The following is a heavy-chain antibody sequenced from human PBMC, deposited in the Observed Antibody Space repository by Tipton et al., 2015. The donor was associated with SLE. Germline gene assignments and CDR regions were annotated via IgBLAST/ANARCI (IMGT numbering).Heavy chain of an antibody. CDR1: GFTLSMHW. CDR2: IDQDGGEK. CDR3: AERGLRFQ. V-gene: IGHV3-7*01. D-gene: IGHD3-3*01. Sequence: SLRLSCVGSGFTLSMHWMSWVRQPPGKGLEWVANIDQDGGEKTYVDSVRGRFTISRDNTKNSLYLQMNSLRGEDSAVYYCAERGLRFQWGQGTLATVSS. J-gene: IGHJ4*02.